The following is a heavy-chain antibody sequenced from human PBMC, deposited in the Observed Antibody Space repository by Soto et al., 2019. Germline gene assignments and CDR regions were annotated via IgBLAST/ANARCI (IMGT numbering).Heavy chain of an antibody. V-gene: IGHV3-23*01. J-gene: IGHJ4*02. CDR2: ISVSGDTT. D-gene: IGHD5-12*01. CDR1: GFTFSSYD. Sequence: EVQLLESAGGLVQPGGSLRLSCAASGFTFSSYDMSWVRQAPGKGLEWISTISVSGDTTYDADSVKGRFTISRDNSKIMVYLQMHSLRDEDTAVYYCAKDTPYTDYSKPYDSWGQGTLVTVSS. CDR3: AKDTPYTDYSKPYDS.